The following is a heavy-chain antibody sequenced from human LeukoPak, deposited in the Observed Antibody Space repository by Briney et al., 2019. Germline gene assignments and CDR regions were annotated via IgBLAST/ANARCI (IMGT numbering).Heavy chain of an antibody. J-gene: IGHJ6*03. CDR1: GGSISNYY. CDR3: SREYQVTYYYGYYMDV. V-gene: IGHV4-4*07. D-gene: IGHD2-2*01. Sequence: PSETLSLTCTVSGGSISNYYWSWLRQPAAKGLEWMGGIYTSGTADYKPSLTSQGPMSLDTSKYQCSLRLTSVHPARPAAASCSREYQVTYYYGYYMDVWGKGTTVTVSS. CDR2: IYTSGTA.